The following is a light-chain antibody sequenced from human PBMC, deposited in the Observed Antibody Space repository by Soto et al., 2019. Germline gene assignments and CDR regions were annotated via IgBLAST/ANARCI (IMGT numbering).Light chain of an antibody. CDR1: QSISSW. CDR3: QQYNSYLLT. V-gene: IGKV1-5*03. CDR2: KAS. Sequence: DIQMTQSPSTLSASVGDRVTITCRASQSISSWLAWYQQKPGKAPKLLIYKASSLESGVPSRFSGSGSGTELTLTISSLQPDDFAAYYCQQYNSYLLTFGGGTKVEIK. J-gene: IGKJ4*01.